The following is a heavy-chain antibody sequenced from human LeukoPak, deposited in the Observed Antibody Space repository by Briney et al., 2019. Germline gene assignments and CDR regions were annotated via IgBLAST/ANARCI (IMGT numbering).Heavy chain of an antibody. CDR3: ARRRGEDGMDV. Sequence: ASVKVSCKASGYSFTNYYMHWVRQAPGQGLEWMGIINPSVGNTSYTQKFQGRVTMTRDTSTSTVYLELSRLTSEDPAVYYCARRRGEDGMDVWGKGTTVTVS. J-gene: IGHJ6*04. CDR1: GYSFTNYY. CDR2: INPSVGNT. D-gene: IGHD3-16*01. V-gene: IGHV1-46*01.